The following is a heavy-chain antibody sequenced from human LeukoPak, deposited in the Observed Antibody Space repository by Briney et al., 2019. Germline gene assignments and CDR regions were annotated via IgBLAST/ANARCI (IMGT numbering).Heavy chain of an antibody. J-gene: IGHJ4*02. CDR2: FDPEDGET. CDR1: GYTLTELS. CDR3: ATDRYYDILTGYYSKTVVRKNRFDY. V-gene: IGHV1-24*01. D-gene: IGHD3-9*01. Sequence: ASVKVSCKVSGYTLTELSMHRVRQAPGKGLEWMGGFDPEDGETIYAQKFQGRVTMTEDTSTDTAYMELSSLRSEDTAVYYCATDRYYDILTGYYSKTVVRKNRFDYWGQGTLVTVSS.